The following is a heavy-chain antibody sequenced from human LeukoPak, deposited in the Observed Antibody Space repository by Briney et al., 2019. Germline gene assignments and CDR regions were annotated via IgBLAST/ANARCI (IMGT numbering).Heavy chain of an antibody. V-gene: IGHV1-69*05. D-gene: IGHD3-3*01. Sequence: SVKVSCKASGGTFSSYAISWVRQAPGQGLEWMGGIIPIFGTANYAQKFQGRVTITTDESPSTAYMELSSLRSEDTAVYYCARDNPRGVWSGSKADYYYYYMDVWGKGTTVTVSS. CDR3: ARDNPRGVWSGSKADYYYYYMDV. J-gene: IGHJ6*03. CDR1: GGTFSSYA. CDR2: IIPIFGTA.